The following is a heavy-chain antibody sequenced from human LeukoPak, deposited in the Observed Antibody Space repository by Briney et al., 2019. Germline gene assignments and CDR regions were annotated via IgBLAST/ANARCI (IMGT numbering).Heavy chain of an antibody. Sequence: PGGSLRLSCAASGFTFSSYAMSWVRQAPGKGLEWVSGMSSSGDSTYHADSVKGRFTISRDNSKNTLYLQMNSLRAEDTAVYYCAKSPNMVQGARGDWFDPCGQGILVTVSS. CDR2: MSSSGDST. J-gene: IGHJ5*02. CDR1: GFTFSSYA. CDR3: AKSPNMVQGARGDWFDP. D-gene: IGHD3-10*01. V-gene: IGHV3-23*01.